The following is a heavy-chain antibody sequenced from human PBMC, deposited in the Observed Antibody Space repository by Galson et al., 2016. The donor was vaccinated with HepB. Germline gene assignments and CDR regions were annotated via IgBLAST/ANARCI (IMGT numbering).Heavy chain of an antibody. CDR2: MYYSGST. D-gene: IGHD1-26*01. V-gene: IGHV4-39*01. Sequence: SETLSLTCSVSGASASSHYWGWIRQPPGKGLEWIGSMYYSGSTNYNPSLKSRVTISVDTAKNQFSLKLKSVTAADTAVYYGARHPPSGYYYYGLDVWGQGTTVTVSS. CDR1: GASASSHY. CDR3: ARHPPSGYYYYGLDV. J-gene: IGHJ6*02.